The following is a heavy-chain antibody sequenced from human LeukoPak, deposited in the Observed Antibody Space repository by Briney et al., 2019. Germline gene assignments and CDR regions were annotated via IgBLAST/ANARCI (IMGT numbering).Heavy chain of an antibody. Sequence: SETLSLTCAVYGGSFSGYYWSWIRQPPGKGLEWIGEINHSGSTNYNPSLKSRVTISVDTSKNQFSLKLSSVTAADTAVYYCARHLYSSGWYLYFDYWGQGTLVTVSS. CDR3: ARHLYSSGWYLYFDY. CDR2: INHSGST. D-gene: IGHD6-19*01. CDR1: GGSFSGYY. V-gene: IGHV4-34*01. J-gene: IGHJ4*02.